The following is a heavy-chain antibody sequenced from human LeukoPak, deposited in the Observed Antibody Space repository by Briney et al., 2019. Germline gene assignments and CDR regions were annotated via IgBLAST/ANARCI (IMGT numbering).Heavy chain of an antibody. J-gene: IGHJ4*02. V-gene: IGHV4-59*08. CDR1: GGSFSGYY. Sequence: PSETLSLTCAVYGGSFSGYYWSWIRQPPLRGLEWIGYIYFTGNSNSNPSLRSRVTISMDTSKNQISLKLTSVTAADTAVYYCARHPFSSPFDYWGQGTLVAVSS. CDR3: ARHPFSSPFDY. D-gene: IGHD2/OR15-2a*01. CDR2: IYFTGNS.